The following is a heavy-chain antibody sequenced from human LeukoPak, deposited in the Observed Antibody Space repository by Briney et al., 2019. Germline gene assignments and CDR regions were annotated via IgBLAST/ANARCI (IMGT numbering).Heavy chain of an antibody. CDR1: GGSISSYY. V-gene: IGHV4-4*07. Sequence: SETLSLTCSVSGGSISSYYWSWIRQPAGKGLEWIGRIYSSGRTNYNASLKSRVTMSVDTSKNQFSLKLSSVTAADTAVYYCARGGGIPDPDYYYYYMDVWGKGTTVTVSS. CDR2: IYSSGRT. CDR3: ARGGGIPDPDYYYYYMDV. D-gene: IGHD2-2*02. J-gene: IGHJ6*03.